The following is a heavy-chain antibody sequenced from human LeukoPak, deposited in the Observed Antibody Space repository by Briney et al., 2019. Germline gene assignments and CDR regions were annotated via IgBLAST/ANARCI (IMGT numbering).Heavy chain of an antibody. Sequence: KPSETLSLTCAVYGGSFSGYYWSWIRQPPGKGLEWTGEINHSGSTNYNPSLKSRVTISVDTSKNQFSLKLSSVTAADTAVYYCARAQSQSGVVVPAAPGPFNWFDPWGQGTLVTVSS. CDR3: ARAQSQSGVVVPAAPGPFNWFDP. D-gene: IGHD2-2*01. CDR1: GGSFSGYY. V-gene: IGHV4-34*01. CDR2: INHSGST. J-gene: IGHJ5*02.